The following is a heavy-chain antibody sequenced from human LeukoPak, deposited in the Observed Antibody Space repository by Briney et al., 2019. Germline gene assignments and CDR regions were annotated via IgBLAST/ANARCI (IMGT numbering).Heavy chain of an antibody. CDR1: GFTFSSYS. CDR2: ISSSYI. D-gene: IGHD6-19*01. Sequence: GGSLRLSCAASGFTFSSYSMNWVRQAPGKGLEWVSSISSSYIYYADSVKGRFTISRDNAKNSLYLQMNSLRAEDTAVYYCARDESNYSSGWTAYYYYGMDVWGQGTTVTVSS. V-gene: IGHV3-21*01. J-gene: IGHJ6*02. CDR3: ARDESNYSSGWTAYYYYGMDV.